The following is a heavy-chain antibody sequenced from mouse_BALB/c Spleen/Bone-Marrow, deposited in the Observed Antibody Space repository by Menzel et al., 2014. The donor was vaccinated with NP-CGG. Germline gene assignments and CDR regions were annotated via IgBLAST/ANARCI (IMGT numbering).Heavy chain of an antibody. CDR2: IYPGDGDT. Sequence: VKLLESGAELVRPGSSVKISCKASGYAFSAYRMNWVKQRPGQGLEWIGQIYPGDGDTNYNGKFKGKATLTADKSSSTAYMQLSSLTSEDSAVYFCTRSTATFDYWGQGTTLTVSS. J-gene: IGHJ2*01. D-gene: IGHD1-2*01. V-gene: IGHV1-80*01. CDR3: TRSTATFDY. CDR1: GYAFSAYR.